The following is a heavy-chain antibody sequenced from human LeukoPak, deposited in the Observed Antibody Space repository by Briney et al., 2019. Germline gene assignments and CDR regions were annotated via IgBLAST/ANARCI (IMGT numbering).Heavy chain of an antibody. J-gene: IGHJ4*02. V-gene: IGHV4-34*01. CDR3: ASHYYDSSGIRVDY. CDR2: INHSGSA. CDR1: GGSFSGFY. D-gene: IGHD3-22*01. Sequence: SETLSLTCAVYGGSFSGFYWSWIRQPPGKGLEWIGEINHSGSANYNPSLKSRVTISVDTSKNQFSLKLSSVTAADTAVYYCASHYYDSSGIRVDYWGQGTLVTVS.